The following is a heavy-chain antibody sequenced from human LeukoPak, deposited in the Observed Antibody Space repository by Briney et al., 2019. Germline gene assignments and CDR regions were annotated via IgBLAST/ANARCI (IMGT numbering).Heavy chain of an antibody. CDR2: ISSSSTYI. D-gene: IGHD4-17*01. Sequence: GGSLRLSCAASGFTFSSYAMHWVRQAPGKGLEWVSSISSSSTYIYYADSVKGRFTISRDYARNSLSLQMNSLRAEDTAVYYCARDKYGDYGLDYWGPGTLVTVSS. CDR1: GFTFSSYA. J-gene: IGHJ4*02. V-gene: IGHV3-21*01. CDR3: ARDKYGDYGLDY.